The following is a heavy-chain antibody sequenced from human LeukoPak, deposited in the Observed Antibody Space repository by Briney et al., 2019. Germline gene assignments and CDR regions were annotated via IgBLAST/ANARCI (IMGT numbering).Heavy chain of an antibody. Sequence: ASVKVSCKASGYTFTGYYIHWVRQAPGQGLEWMGWINPNRGGTIYTQKFQARVTMTRDTSISTVYMELNRLRSDDTAVFYCAVWFGELSRYYWGQGTLVTVSS. CDR3: AVWFGELSRYY. CDR2: INPNRGGT. D-gene: IGHD3-10*01. J-gene: IGHJ4*02. V-gene: IGHV1-2*02. CDR1: GYTFTGYY.